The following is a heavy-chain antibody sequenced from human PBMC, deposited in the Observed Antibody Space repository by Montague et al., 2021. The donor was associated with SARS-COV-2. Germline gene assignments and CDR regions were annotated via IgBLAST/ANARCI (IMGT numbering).Heavy chain of an antibody. J-gene: IGHJ5*02. D-gene: IGHD6-13*01. CDR2: IYYSGGT. CDR3: ARDRFIAGGRLPHGFDP. V-gene: IGHV4-59*01. Sequence: SETLSLTCSVSGGPISGYYWSWIRQSPGKGLEWIGYIYYSGGTIYNPSLKSRVIISVGTSKSQFPLKPSSVTAADTAVYYCARDRFIAGGRLPHGFDPWGQGTLVTVSS. CDR1: GGPISGYY.